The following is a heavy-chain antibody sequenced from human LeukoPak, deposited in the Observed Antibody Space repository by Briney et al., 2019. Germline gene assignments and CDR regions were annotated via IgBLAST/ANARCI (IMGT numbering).Heavy chain of an antibody. Sequence: GGSLRLSCAASGFTFSSYSMHWVRQAPGMGLVWVSRINSDGSSTGYADSVKGRFTIARDNAKNMLYLQMNSLRAEDTAVYYCAREHCSGGSCYSDPWGQGTLVTVSS. CDR1: GFTFSSYS. D-gene: IGHD2-15*01. V-gene: IGHV3-74*01. J-gene: IGHJ5*02. CDR3: AREHCSGGSCYSDP. CDR2: INSDGSST.